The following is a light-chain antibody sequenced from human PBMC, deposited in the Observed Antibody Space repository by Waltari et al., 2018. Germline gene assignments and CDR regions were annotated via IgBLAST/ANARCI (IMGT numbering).Light chain of an antibody. V-gene: IGKV2-28*01. CDR2: LGS. CDR1: QIPLHRNGNNY. CDR3: MQSLQALWT. J-gene: IGKJ1*01. Sequence: DIVVRQSPLSLPVTPGEPASISCRARQIPLHRNGNNYLDWYLQTPGHSPQLLIYLGSNRASGVPDRVSGSGSCTDFTLRISRVEAEDFGVYYCMQSLQALWTFGPGTKLEI.